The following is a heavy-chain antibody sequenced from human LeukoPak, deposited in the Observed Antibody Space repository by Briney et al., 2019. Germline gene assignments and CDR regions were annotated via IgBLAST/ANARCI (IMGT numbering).Heavy chain of an antibody. J-gene: IGHJ6*03. Sequence: SVKVSCKASGGTFSSYAISWVRQAPGQGLEWMGGIIPIFGTANYAQRFQGRVTITADESTSTAYMELSSLRSEDTAVYYCARASVSRTPYYYYYMDVWGKGTTVTISS. V-gene: IGHV1-69*13. CDR3: ARASVSRTPYYYYYMDV. CDR1: GGTFSSYA. CDR2: IIPIFGTA.